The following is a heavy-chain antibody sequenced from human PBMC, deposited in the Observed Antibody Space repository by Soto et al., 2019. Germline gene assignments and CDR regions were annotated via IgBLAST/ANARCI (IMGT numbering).Heavy chain of an antibody. Sequence: QVQLVQSGAEVKKPGASVKVSCKASGYTFSTYYMHWVRQAPGQGYEWMGIINPSGGSTTYAQKFQGRVTMTRDTSTTTVYMELSSLKSEDTAVYYCARYDYNGYYFDYGGQGTLVTVSS. V-gene: IGHV1-46*01. CDR2: INPSGGST. CDR1: GYTFSTYY. D-gene: IGHD4-4*01. J-gene: IGHJ4*02. CDR3: ARYDYNGYYFDY.